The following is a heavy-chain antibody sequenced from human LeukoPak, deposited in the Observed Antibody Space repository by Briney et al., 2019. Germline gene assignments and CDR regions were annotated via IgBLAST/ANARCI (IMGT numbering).Heavy chain of an antibody. CDR1: GFTFNNYA. CDR3: ARDLRFGEFLDAFDI. V-gene: IGHV3-23*01. D-gene: IGHD3-10*01. J-gene: IGHJ3*02. Sequence: GGSLRLSCAASGFTFNNYAMNWVRQAPGKGLEWVSSISGSGGRTYYADSVKGRFTISRDNAKNSLYLQMNSLRAEDTAVYYCARDLRFGEFLDAFDIWGQGTMVTVSS. CDR2: ISGSGGRT.